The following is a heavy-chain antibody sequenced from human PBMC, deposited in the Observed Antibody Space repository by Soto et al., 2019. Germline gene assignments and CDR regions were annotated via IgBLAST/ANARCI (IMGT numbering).Heavy chain of an antibody. CDR3: ARAVVDGGYDLHYFDY. Sequence: SETLSLTCTVSGGSISSYYWSWIRQPPGKGLEWIGYIYYSGSTNYNPSLKSRVTISVGTSKNQFSLKLSSVTAADTAVYYCARAVVDGGYDLHYFDYWGQGTLVTVSS. D-gene: IGHD5-12*01. CDR2: IYYSGST. CDR1: GGSISSYY. J-gene: IGHJ4*02. V-gene: IGHV4-59*01.